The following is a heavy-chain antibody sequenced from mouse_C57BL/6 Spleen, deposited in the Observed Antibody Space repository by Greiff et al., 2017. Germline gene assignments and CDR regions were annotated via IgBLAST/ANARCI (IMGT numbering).Heavy chain of an antibody. Sequence: QVQLQQPGAELVMPGASVKLSCKASGYTFTSYWMHWVKQRPGQGLEWIGEIDPSDSYTNYNQKFKGKSTLTVDKSSSTAYMQLSSLTSEDSAVYDCARSGYGSRYYAMDYWGQGTSVTVSS. CDR1: GYTFTSYW. D-gene: IGHD1-1*01. V-gene: IGHV1-69*01. CDR3: ARSGYGSRYYAMDY. J-gene: IGHJ4*01. CDR2: IDPSDSYT.